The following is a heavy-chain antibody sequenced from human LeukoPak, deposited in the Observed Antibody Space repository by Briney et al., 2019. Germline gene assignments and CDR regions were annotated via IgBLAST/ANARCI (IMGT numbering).Heavy chain of an antibody. CDR2: ISYDGSNK. CDR3: ARGVAMTTVTTGAFDI. J-gene: IGHJ3*02. D-gene: IGHD4-17*01. CDR1: GFTFSSYA. V-gene: IGHV3-30-3*01. Sequence: GGSLRLSCAASGFTFSSYAMHWVRQAPGKGLEWVAVISYDGSNKYYADSVKGRFTISRDNSKNTLYLQMNSLRAEDTAVYYCARGVAMTTVTTGAFDIWGQGTMVTVSS.